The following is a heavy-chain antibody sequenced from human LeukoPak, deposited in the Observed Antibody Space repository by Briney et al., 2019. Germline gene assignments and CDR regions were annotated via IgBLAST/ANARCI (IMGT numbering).Heavy chain of an antibody. CDR3: AKDHYWSIDY. V-gene: IGHV3-23*01. CDR1: GFTFNSYA. Sequence: GGSLRLSCAASGFTFNSYAMSWVRQAPGKGLEWVSTIGTSAHSTYYSDSVKGRFTISRDIAKNTLYLQMNSPRAEDTGVYYCAKDHYWSIDYWGRGTLVTVSS. CDR2: IGTSAHST. D-gene: IGHD3-3*01. J-gene: IGHJ4*02.